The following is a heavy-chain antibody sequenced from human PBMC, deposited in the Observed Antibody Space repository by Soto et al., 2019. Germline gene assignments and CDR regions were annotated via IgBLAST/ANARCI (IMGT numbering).Heavy chain of an antibody. J-gene: IGHJ6*02. Sequence: QVQLVQSGAEVKKPGSSVKVSCKASGGTFSSYTISWVRQAPGQGLEWMGRIIPILGIANYAQKLQGRVTITADKSTSTAYMKLSSLRSEDTAVYYCAMATPHRDYYYYGMDVWGQGTTVTVSS. CDR2: IIPILGIA. CDR3: AMATPHRDYYYYGMDV. D-gene: IGHD2-15*01. V-gene: IGHV1-69*02. CDR1: GGTFSSYT.